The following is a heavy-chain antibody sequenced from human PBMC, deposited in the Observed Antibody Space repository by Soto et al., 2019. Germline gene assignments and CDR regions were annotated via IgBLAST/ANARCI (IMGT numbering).Heavy chain of an antibody. CDR2: IYDSGST. V-gene: IGHV4-59*01. Sequence: SETLSLTCTVSGGSISSYYWSWIRHPPGKGLEWIGYIYDSGSTNYNPSLKSRVTISVDTSKNQFSLKLTSVTAADTAVYYCAAPPRYWGQGTLVTVSS. CDR3: AAPPRY. CDR1: GGSISSYY. J-gene: IGHJ4*02. D-gene: IGHD6-6*01.